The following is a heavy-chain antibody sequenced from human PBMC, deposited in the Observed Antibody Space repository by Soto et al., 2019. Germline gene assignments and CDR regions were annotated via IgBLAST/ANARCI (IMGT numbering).Heavy chain of an antibody. CDR3: ARGGGTIFAPLP. V-gene: IGHV1-2*04. D-gene: IGHD1-1*01. J-gene: IGHJ5*02. CDR2: IDPNNGAT. Sequence: ASVKVSCKAFGYTFTGYYIHWVRQAPGQGLEWMAYIDPNNGATKYAQKFQGLVTLTRDTSIRTAYMELTSLRSDDTAVYYCARGGGTIFAPLPWGQGTLVTVSS. CDR1: GYTFTGYY.